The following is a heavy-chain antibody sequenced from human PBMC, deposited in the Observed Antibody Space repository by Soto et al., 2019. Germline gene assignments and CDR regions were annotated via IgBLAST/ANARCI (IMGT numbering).Heavy chain of an antibody. CDR3: ARLYDILTGIDY. CDR1: GGTFSSYA. D-gene: IGHD3-9*01. J-gene: IGHJ4*02. CDR2: IIPIFGTA. V-gene: IGHV1-69*13. Sequence: GASVKVSCKASGGTFSSYATSWVRQAPGQGLEWMGGIIPIFGTANYAQKFQGRVTITADESTSTAYMELSSLRSEDTAVYYCARLYDILTGIDYWGQGTLVTVSS.